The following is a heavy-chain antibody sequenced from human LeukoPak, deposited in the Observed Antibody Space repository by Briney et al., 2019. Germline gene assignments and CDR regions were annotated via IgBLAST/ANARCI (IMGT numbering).Heavy chain of an antibody. Sequence: SQTLSLTCTVSGGSISSGSYYWSWIRQPPGKGLEWIGYIYYSGSTNYNPSLKSRVTISVDTSKNQFSLKLSSVTAADTAVYYCARDPKLGTFDYWGQGTLVTVSS. CDR1: GGSISSGSYY. J-gene: IGHJ4*02. V-gene: IGHV4-61*01. CDR2: IYYSGST. CDR3: ARDPKLGTFDY. D-gene: IGHD1-26*01.